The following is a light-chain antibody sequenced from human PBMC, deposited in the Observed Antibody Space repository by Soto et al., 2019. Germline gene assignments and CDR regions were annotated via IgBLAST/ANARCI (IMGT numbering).Light chain of an antibody. CDR2: AAS. Sequence: DIPMTQSPSSLSASVGDRVTITCRTSQSISSYLNWYQQKPGKVPTLLISAASNLQSGVPSRFRGNGSGTDFTLTISSLQPEDFAAYYCQQTYTTPQTFGQGTKVEIK. CDR1: QSISSY. J-gene: IGKJ1*01. V-gene: IGKV1-39*01. CDR3: QQTYTTPQT.